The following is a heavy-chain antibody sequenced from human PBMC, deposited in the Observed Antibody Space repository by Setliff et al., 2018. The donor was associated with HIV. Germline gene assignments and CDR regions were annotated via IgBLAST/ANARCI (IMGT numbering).Heavy chain of an antibody. CDR2: IYYTGNT. Sequence: PSETLSLTCTVSGGSISSSSYYWGWIRQPPGKGLEWIGIIYYTGNTYYNPSLKSRVTISVDTSKNQFSLKLSSVTAADTAVYYCARGAITMVRGVGFDPWGQGTLVTVSS. J-gene: IGHJ5*02. CDR1: GGSISSSSYY. D-gene: IGHD3-10*01. V-gene: IGHV4-39*07. CDR3: ARGAITMVRGVGFDP.